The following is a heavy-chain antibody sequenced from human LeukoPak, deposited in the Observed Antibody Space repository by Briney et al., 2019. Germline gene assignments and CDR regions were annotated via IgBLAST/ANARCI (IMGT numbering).Heavy chain of an antibody. CDR3: ARGRYYGSGSYYSPLYWYFDL. V-gene: IGHV4-59*12. J-gene: IGHJ2*01. D-gene: IGHD3-10*01. CDR2: IYYSGTT. Sequence: SETLSLTCTVSGDSISRYYWSWIRQPPGKRLEWIGYIYYSGTTSYNPSLKSRVTISVDTSKNQFSLKLSSVTAADTAVYYCARGRYYGSGSYYSPLYWYFDLWGRGTLVTVSS. CDR1: GDSISRYY.